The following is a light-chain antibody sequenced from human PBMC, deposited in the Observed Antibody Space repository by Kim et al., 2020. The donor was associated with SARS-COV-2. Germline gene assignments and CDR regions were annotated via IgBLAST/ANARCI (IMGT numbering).Light chain of an antibody. CDR3: QVWDTDTDHYV. J-gene: IGLJ1*01. CDR2: YDS. CDR1: NIGGHS. V-gene: IGLV3-21*01. Sequence: AQGPTARMTCGRNNIGGHSVHWYQQKPGQAPVLVMYYDSDRPSGIPERFSGSESANTATLTISRVEAGDEADYYCQVWDTDTDHYVFGTGTKVTVL.